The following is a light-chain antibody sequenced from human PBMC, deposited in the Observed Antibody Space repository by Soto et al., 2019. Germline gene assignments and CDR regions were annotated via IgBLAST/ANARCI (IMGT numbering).Light chain of an antibody. CDR3: QQYDSIPFT. CDR2: DAS. V-gene: IGKV1-33*01. J-gene: IGKJ3*01. CDR1: QDISKY. Sequence: DIQMTQSPSSLSASVGDRVTITCQASQDISKYLNWYQQKPGKAPKLLIYDASNLEAGVPSRFSGIESGNFYPLTTSSLPPEDFATYHCQQYDSIPFTFGPGTKVDIK.